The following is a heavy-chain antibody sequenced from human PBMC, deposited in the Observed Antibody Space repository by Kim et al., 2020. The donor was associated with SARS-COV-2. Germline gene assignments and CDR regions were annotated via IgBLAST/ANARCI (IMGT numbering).Heavy chain of an antibody. J-gene: IGHJ3*02. Sequence: NYAQKLQGRVTMTTDTSTSTAYMELRSLRSDDTAVYYCARTPRSSGAFDIWGQGTMVTVSS. V-gene: IGHV1-18*01. CDR3: ARTPRSSGAFDI. D-gene: IGHD2-15*01.